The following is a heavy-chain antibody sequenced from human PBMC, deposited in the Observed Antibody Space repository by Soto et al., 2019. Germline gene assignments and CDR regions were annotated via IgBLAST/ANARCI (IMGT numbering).Heavy chain of an antibody. Sequence: GGSLRLSCAASGFTFSSYAMHWVRQAPGKGLEWVAVISYDGSNKYYADSVKGRFTISRDNSKNTLYLQMTSLRAEDTAVYSGARDPIRVVAAEVDYCYGMDVWGQGTTVTVSS. CDR2: ISYDGSNK. V-gene: IGHV3-30-3*01. CDR3: ARDPIRVVAAEVDYCYGMDV. D-gene: IGHD2-15*01. CDR1: GFTFSSYA. J-gene: IGHJ6*02.